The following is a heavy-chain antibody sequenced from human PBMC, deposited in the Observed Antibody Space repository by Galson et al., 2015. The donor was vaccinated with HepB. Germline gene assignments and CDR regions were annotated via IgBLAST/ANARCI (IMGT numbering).Heavy chain of an antibody. J-gene: IGHJ4*02. Sequence: SLRLSCAAAGFTFSSYGMHWVRQAPGKGLVWVAVIWYDGSNKYYADSVKGRFTIFRDNSKNTLYLQMNSLRAEDTAVYYCARDEGWFTYYYDSSGFDYWGQGTLVTVSS. V-gene: IGHV3-33*01. CDR1: GFTFSSYG. CDR3: ARDEGWFTYYYDSSGFDY. CDR2: IWYDGSNK. D-gene: IGHD3-22*01.